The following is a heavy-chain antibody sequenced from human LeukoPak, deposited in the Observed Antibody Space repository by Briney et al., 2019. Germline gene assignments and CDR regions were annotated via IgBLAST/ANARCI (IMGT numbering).Heavy chain of an antibody. V-gene: IGHV7-4-1*02. D-gene: IGHD3-22*01. CDR1: GYTFTSYA. CDR3: ARDPDYYDSSGCQTYYYYMDV. CDR2: INTNTGNP. J-gene: IGHJ6*03. Sequence: ASVKVSCKASGYTFTSYAMNWVRQAPGQGLEWMGWINTNTGNPTYAQGFTGRFVFSLDTSVSTAYLQISSLKAEDTAVHYCARDPDYYDSSGCQTYYYYMDVWGKGTTVTVSS.